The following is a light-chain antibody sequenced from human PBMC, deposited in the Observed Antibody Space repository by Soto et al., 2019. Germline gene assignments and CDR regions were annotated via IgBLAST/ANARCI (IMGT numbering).Light chain of an antibody. J-gene: IGKJ1*01. V-gene: IGKV1-39*01. Sequence: DIQMTQSPSNRSASVGDGVTITCRASQSISRNLNWYQQRPGTAPKILIFGASTLQSGVPSRFSGSGSGTDCTLTITSLQPEDVATYYCQQSYNNPRTFGQGTEVEIK. CDR3: QQSYNNPRT. CDR2: GAS. CDR1: QSISRN.